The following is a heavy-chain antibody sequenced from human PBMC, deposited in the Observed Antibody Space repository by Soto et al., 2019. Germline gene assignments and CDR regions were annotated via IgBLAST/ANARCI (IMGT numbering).Heavy chain of an antibody. CDR2: VHHSGST. J-gene: IGHJ4*02. CDR1: GYSISSGYH. D-gene: IGHD1-26*01. V-gene: IGHV4-38-2*01. CDR3: AREPIPTLSGSYPTVDY. Sequence: SETLSLTCAVSGYSISSGYHWGGLRQPPGKGLEWLGSVHHSGSTYYNPSLKSRLTISEDKSKNPFYLNLTSVTAADTAVYYCAREPIPTLSGSYPTVDYWGQGTLVTVSS.